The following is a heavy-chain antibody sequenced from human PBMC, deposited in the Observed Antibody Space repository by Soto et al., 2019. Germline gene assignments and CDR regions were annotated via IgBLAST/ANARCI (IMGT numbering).Heavy chain of an antibody. CDR2: INSDGSST. CDR1: GFTFSSYW. CDR3: ARDLPCSSTSCYFYGMDV. V-gene: IGHV3-74*01. Sequence: GGSLRLSCAASGFTFSSYWMHWVRQAPGKGLVWVSRINSDGSSTSYADSVKGRFTISRDNAKNTLYLQMNSLRAEDTAVYYCARDLPCSSTSCYFYGMDVWGQGXTVTVSS. D-gene: IGHD2-2*01. J-gene: IGHJ6*02.